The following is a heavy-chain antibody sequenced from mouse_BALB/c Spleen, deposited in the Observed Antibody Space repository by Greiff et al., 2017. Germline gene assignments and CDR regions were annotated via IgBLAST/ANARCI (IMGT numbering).Heavy chain of an antibody. CDR3: ARGGLDLLLRDYAMDY. D-gene: IGHD1-1*01. CDR1: GFNIKDTY. Sequence: VQLQQSGAELVKPGASVKLSCTASGFNIKDTYMHWVKQRPEQGLEWIGRIDPANGNTKYDPKFQGKATITADTSSNTAYLQLSSLTSEDTAVYYCARGGLDLLLRDYAMDYWGQGTSVTVSS. V-gene: IGHV14-3*02. J-gene: IGHJ4*01. CDR2: IDPANGNT.